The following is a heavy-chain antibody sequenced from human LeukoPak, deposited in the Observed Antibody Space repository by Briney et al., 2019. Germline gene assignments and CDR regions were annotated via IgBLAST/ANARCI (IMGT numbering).Heavy chain of an antibody. D-gene: IGHD1-26*01. Sequence: GESLKISCKGSGYSFTSYWIGWVRQMPGKGLEWMGIIYPGDSDTRYSPSFQGQVTISADKSISTAYLQWSSLKASDTAMYYCARWDDSGSYWVGKFFDYWGQGTLVTVSS. CDR3: ARWDDSGSYWVGKFFDY. CDR2: IYPGDSDT. J-gene: IGHJ4*02. CDR1: GYSFTSYW. V-gene: IGHV5-51*01.